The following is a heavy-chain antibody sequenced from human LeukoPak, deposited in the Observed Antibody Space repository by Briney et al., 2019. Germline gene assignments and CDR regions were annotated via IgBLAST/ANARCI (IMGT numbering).Heavy chain of an antibody. Sequence: TGGSLRLSCAASGFTFSSYGMHWVRQAPGKGLEWVAFIRYDGSNKYYADSVKGRFTISRDNSKNTLYLQMNSLRAEDTAVYYCASSGSSTSCYHYWGQGTLVTVSS. D-gene: IGHD2-2*01. CDR1: GFTFSSYG. J-gene: IGHJ4*02. CDR2: IRYDGSNK. V-gene: IGHV3-30*02. CDR3: ASSGSSTSCYHY.